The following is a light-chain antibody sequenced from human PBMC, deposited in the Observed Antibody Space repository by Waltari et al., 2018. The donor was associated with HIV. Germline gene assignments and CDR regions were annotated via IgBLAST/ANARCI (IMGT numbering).Light chain of an antibody. J-gene: IGLJ3*02. CDR2: DNN. V-gene: IGLV1-51*01. CDR1: TIANTY. Sequence: QSVLTQPPSVSAAPGQRVTLPCSTIANTYKSWYQQLTGTAPKLLIYDNNKRPSGIPDRFSGSKYGTSATLGITGLQTGDEADYYCGTWDSSLSAYWVFGGGTKLTVL. CDR3: GTWDSSLSAYWV.